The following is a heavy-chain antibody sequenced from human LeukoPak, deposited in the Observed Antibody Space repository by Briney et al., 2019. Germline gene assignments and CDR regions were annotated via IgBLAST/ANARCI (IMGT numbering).Heavy chain of an antibody. CDR1: GFTFSSYA. CDR3: AKVLAYSSSLDAFDI. CDR2: ISGSGGST. D-gene: IGHD6-13*01. J-gene: IGHJ3*02. V-gene: IGHV3-23*01. Sequence: GGSLRLSCAASGFTFSSYAMSWVRHAPPQGQGWVSAISGSGGSTYYSDSVKGRFTTSTDNSKNTQYLQMNSQRAEDTAVYYCAKVLAYSSSLDAFDIWGQGTMVTVSS.